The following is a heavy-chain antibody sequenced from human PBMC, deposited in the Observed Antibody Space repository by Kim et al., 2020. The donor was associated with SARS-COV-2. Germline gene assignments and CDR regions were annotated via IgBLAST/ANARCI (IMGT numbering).Heavy chain of an antibody. CDR3: ARLPNPSRDGYGMDV. Sequence: GESLKISCKGSGYSFTSYWIGWVRQMPGKGLEWMGIIYPGDSDTRYSPSFQGQVTISADKSISTAYLQWSSLKASDTAMYYCARLPNPSRDGYGMDVWGQGTTVTVSS. CDR2: IYPGDSDT. J-gene: IGHJ6*02. V-gene: IGHV5-51*01. CDR1: GYSFTSYW.